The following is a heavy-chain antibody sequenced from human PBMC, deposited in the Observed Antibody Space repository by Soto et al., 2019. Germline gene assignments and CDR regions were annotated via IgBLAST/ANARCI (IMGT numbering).Heavy chain of an antibody. J-gene: IGHJ6*02. D-gene: IGHD3-9*01. V-gene: IGHV1-69*13. CDR2: IIPIFGTA. CDR1: GGTFSSYA. CDR3: ARGESPYYDILTGYSYYYGMDV. Sequence: ASVKVSCKASGGTFSSYAISWVRQAPGQGLEWMGGIIPIFGTANYAQKFQGRVTITADESTSTAYMELSSLRSEDTAVYYCARGESPYYDILTGYSYYYGMDVWGQGTTVTVSS.